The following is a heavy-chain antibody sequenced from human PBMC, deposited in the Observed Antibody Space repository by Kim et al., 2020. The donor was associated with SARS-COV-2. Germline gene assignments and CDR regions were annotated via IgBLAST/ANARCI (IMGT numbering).Heavy chain of an antibody. Sequence: GGSLRLSCTASGFTFSAYAMSWVRQAPGKGLEWVSSISGSDDTTNYADSVKGRFIISRDTANNARHLQMNSLRAEDTAVYYCARYFGSSGSEFHHWGQGTLVTVSS. CDR2: ISGSDDTT. J-gene: IGHJ1*01. CDR1: GFTFSAYA. V-gene: IGHV3-23*01. CDR3: ARYFGSSGSEFHH. D-gene: IGHD3-22*01.